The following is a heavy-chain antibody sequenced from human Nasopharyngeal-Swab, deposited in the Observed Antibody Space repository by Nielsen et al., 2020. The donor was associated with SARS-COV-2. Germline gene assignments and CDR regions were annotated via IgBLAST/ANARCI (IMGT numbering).Heavy chain of an antibody. V-gene: IGHV1-69*13. D-gene: IGHD3-10*01. J-gene: IGHJ3*02. Sequence: SVKVSCKASGGTFSRYAINWVRQAPGQGLEWMGGIIPIFGTANYAQKFQGRVTITADESTSTAYMELSSLRSEDTAVYYCARDLYGSGSYNFGAFDIWGQGTMVTVSS. CDR1: GGTFSRYA. CDR2: IIPIFGTA. CDR3: ARDLYGSGSYNFGAFDI.